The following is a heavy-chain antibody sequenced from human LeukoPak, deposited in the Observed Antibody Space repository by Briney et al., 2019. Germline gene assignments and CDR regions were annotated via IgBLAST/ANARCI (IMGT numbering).Heavy chain of an antibody. CDR3: ARVGPPNYDFWSGYPSYYYYMDV. CDR1: GGSFSGYY. V-gene: IGHV4-34*01. D-gene: IGHD3-3*01. Sequence: SETLSLTCAVYGGSFSGYYWSWIRQPPGKGLEWIGEINHSGSTNYNPSLKSRVTISVDTSKNQFSLKLSSVTAADTAVYYCARVGPPNYDFWSGYPSYYYYMDVWGKGTMVTVSS. J-gene: IGHJ6*03. CDR2: INHSGST.